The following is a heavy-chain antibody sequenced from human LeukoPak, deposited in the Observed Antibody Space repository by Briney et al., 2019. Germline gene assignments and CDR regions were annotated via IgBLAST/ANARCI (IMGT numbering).Heavy chain of an antibody. V-gene: IGHV3-23*01. CDR1: GFTFSNYA. Sequence: GGSLRLSCAASGFTFSNYAMPWVRQAAGKGLEWVSTISGSGDSTYYSDSLKGRFTISTDNSENTLYLQLNSLRAEDTAVYYCAKGGWGTVLDYWGQGTLVTVSP. J-gene: IGHJ4*02. CDR3: AKGGWGTVLDY. CDR2: ISGSGDST. D-gene: IGHD3-16*01.